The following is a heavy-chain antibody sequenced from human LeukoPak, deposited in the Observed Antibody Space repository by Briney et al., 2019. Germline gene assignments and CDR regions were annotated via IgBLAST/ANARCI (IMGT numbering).Heavy chain of an antibody. CDR2: ISNSGSNI. V-gene: IGHV3-11*01. Sequence: GGSLRLSCAASGFTFSDYYMSWIRQAPGKGLEWISYISNSGSNIYYADSVKGRFTISRDNAKNSLFLQMNSLRAEDTAVYYCAKRGPGSPQSGKYYFDYWGQGTLVTVSS. D-gene: IGHD3-10*01. J-gene: IGHJ4*02. CDR1: GFTFSDYY. CDR3: AKRGPGSPQSGKYYFDY.